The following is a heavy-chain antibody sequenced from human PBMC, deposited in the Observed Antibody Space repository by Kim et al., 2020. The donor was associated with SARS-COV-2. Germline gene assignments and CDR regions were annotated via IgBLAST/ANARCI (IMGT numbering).Heavy chain of an antibody. D-gene: IGHD3-10*01. J-gene: IGHJ3*02. Sequence: YVKSRITINPDTSKNQFSLQMNSVTPEDTAVYYCARDYYYGSGSHDAFDIWGQGTVVTVSS. V-gene: IGHV6-1*01. CDR3: ARDYYYGSGSHDAFDI.